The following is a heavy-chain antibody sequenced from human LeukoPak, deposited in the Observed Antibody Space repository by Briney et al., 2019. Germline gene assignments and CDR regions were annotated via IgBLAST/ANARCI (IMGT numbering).Heavy chain of an antibody. CDR2: ISFSGST. CDR3: ARQAYCSSTRCNPFDY. V-gene: IGHV4-59*01. J-gene: IGHJ4*02. Sequence: SETLSLTCTVSGGSINGYYWSWIRQPPGQGLDWIGYISFSGSTYYNPSLKSRVTISLDASKNQFSLRLSSVTAADAALYYCARQAYCSSTRCNPFDYWGQGTLVTVSS. D-gene: IGHD2-2*01. CDR1: GGSINGYY.